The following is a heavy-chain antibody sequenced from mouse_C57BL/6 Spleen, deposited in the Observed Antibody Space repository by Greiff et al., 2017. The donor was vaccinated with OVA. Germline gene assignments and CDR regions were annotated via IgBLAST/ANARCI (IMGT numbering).Heavy chain of an antibody. V-gene: IGHV1-80*01. D-gene: IGHD2-2*01. Sequence: QVQLKESGAELVKPGASVKISCKASGYAFSSYWMNWVKQRPGKGLEWIGQIYPGDGDTNYNGKFKGKATLTADKSSSTAYMQLSSLTSEDSAVYFCARWGGYDGGDYFDYWGQGTTLTVSS. J-gene: IGHJ2*01. CDR3: ARWGGYDGGDYFDY. CDR1: GYAFSSYW. CDR2: IYPGDGDT.